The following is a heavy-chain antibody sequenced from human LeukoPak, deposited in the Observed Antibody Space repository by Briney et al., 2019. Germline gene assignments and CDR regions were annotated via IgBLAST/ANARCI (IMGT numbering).Heavy chain of an antibody. J-gene: IGHJ4*02. CDR3: AILPGGSSDY. CDR1: GFTFSSYA. D-gene: IGHD6-6*01. V-gene: IGHV3-23*01. CDR2: ISGSGGST. Sequence: GGSLRLSCAASGFTFSSYAMSWVRQAPGKGLEWVSAISGSGGSTYYADSVKGRFTISRDNANNSLYLQMNSLRAEDTAVYYCAILPGGSSDYWGQGTLVTVSS.